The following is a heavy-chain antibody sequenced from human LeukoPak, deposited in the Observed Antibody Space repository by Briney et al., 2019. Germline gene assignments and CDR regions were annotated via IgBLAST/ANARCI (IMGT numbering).Heavy chain of an antibody. D-gene: IGHD3-10*01. Sequence: GGSLRLSCAASGFTFKRYAMHWVRQAPGKGLEWLTIMSYDGNISSYADSVKSRFTISTDNPNDTLYLQMNSLRADDTAIYYCTRGRSVYGSGSYSAYWGQGTLVTVSS. J-gene: IGHJ4*02. CDR2: MSYDGNIS. V-gene: IGHV3-30*04. CDR1: GFTFKRYA. CDR3: TRGRSVYGSGSYSAY.